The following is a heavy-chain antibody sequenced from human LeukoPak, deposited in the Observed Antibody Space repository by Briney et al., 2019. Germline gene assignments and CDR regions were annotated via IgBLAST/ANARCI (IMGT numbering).Heavy chain of an antibody. CDR1: GGTFSSYA. Sequence: SVKVSCKASGGTFSSYAISWVRQAPGQGLEWMGRMIPIFGTANYAQKFQGRVTITTDESTSTAYMELSSLRSEDTAVYYCARDHSSWLRFGTLYWYFDLWGRGTLVTVSS. J-gene: IGHJ2*01. D-gene: IGHD5-12*01. V-gene: IGHV1-69*05. CDR2: MIPIFGTA. CDR3: ARDHSSWLRFGTLYWYFDL.